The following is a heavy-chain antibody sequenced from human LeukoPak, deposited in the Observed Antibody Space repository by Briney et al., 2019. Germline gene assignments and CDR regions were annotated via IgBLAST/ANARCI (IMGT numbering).Heavy chain of an antibody. CDR3: ARGSRNCSSTSCYLYYFDY. CDR2: INHSEST. J-gene: IGHJ4*02. CDR1: GGSFSGYY. Sequence: SETLSLTCAVYGGSFSGYYWSWLRQPPGKGLEGIGEINHSESTNYNPSLKSRVTISVHTSKNQFSLKLSPVTAADTAVYYCARGSRNCSSTSCYLYYFDYWGQGTLVTVSS. D-gene: IGHD2-2*01. V-gene: IGHV4-34*01.